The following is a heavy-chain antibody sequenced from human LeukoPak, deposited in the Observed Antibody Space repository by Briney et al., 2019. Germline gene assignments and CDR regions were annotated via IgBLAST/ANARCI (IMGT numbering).Heavy chain of an antibody. D-gene: IGHD6-13*01. V-gene: IGHV1-2*04. CDR3: AREAAAGPDYFDY. Sequence: ASVKVSCKASGYTFTGYYMHWVRQAPGPGLEWMGWINPNSGGTNYAQKFQGWVTMTRDTSISTAYMELSRLRSADTAVYYCAREAAAGPDYFDYWGQGTLVTVSS. J-gene: IGHJ4*02. CDR1: GYTFTGYY. CDR2: INPNSGGT.